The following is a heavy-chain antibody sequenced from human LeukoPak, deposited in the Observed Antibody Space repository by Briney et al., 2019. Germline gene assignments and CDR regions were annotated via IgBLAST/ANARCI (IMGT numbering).Heavy chain of an antibody. V-gene: IGHV3-49*03. J-gene: IGHJ4*02. D-gene: IGHD1-14*01. CDR3: TRVPFEPAITAYFNY. Sequence: GGSLRLSCPASGFTFGDYAMSWFRQAPGKGLELVGFIRSKAYGGTTEYAASVKGRFTISRDDSKSIAYLQMNSLKTEDTAVYYCTRVPFEPAITAYFNYWGQGTLVTVSS. CDR2: IRSKAYGGTT. CDR1: GFTFGDYA.